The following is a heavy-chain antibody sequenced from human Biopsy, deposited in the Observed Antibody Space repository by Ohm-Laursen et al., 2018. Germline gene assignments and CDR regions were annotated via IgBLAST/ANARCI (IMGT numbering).Heavy chain of an antibody. Sequence: SSVKVSCKASGYTFTNYNVNWVRQATGQGLEWMGWMNPNSGNTGYAQKFQGRVTMTRNTSISTAYMELSSLTSVDTAVYYCARDSNYDGGGSFNFDYWGQGTLVTVSS. CDR3: ARDSNYDGGGSFNFDY. D-gene: IGHD3-22*01. V-gene: IGHV1-8*01. J-gene: IGHJ4*02. CDR2: MNPNSGNT. CDR1: GYTFTNYN.